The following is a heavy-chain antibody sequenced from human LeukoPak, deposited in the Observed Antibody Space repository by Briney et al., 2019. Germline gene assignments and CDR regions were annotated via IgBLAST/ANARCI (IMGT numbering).Heavy chain of an antibody. CDR1: GGSISSSYW. J-gene: IGHJ3*02. V-gene: IGHV4-4*02. Sequence: SETLSLTCAVSGGSISSSYWWSWVRQPPGKGLEWIGNIFYSGSTYYSPSLKSRVTISLDTSRNQFSLKLTSVTAADTAVYYCAKSNGYGLVDIWGQGTMVTVSS. CDR3: AKSNGYGLVDI. CDR2: IFYSGST. D-gene: IGHD3-10*01.